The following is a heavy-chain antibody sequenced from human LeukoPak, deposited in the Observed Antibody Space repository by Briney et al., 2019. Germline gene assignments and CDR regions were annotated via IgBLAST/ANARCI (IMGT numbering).Heavy chain of an antibody. CDR1: GYTFSAYY. Sequence: ASVKVSCQASGYTFSAYYMHWVRPAPGQGPEWMGCISPKSGGTYYAPKFQGRVTMTRDTSISTFYMELSSLRSDDTAVYYCARDQGVSGSTFLFFDIWGRGTLGTVSS. J-gene: IGHJ2*01. D-gene: IGHD6-19*01. CDR3: ARDQGVSGSTFLFFDI. V-gene: IGHV1-2*02. CDR2: ISPKSGGT.